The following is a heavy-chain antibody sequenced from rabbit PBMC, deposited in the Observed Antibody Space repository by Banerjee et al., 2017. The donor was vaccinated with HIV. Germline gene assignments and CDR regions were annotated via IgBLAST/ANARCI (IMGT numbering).Heavy chain of an antibody. D-gene: IGHD4-1*01. Sequence: QSLEESGGGLVQPEGSLTLTCTASGFSFSSSYYMCWVRQAPGKGLEWIACIYSGSSGSTYYASWAKGRFTISKTSSTTVTLQMTSLTVADTATYFCARKGSSGWGDFNLWGPGTLVTVS. J-gene: IGHJ4*01. CDR1: GFSFSSSYY. CDR2: IYSGSSGST. CDR3: ARKGSSGWGDFNL. V-gene: IGHV1S40*01.